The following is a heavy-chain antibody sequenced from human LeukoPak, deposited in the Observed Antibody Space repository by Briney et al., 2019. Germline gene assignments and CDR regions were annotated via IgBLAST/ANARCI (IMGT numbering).Heavy chain of an antibody. CDR2: IYYSGST. V-gene: IGHV4-39*01. J-gene: IGHJ5*02. CDR1: GGSISSSSYY. Sequence: PSETLSLTCTVSGGSISSSSYYWGWIRQPPGKGLEWIGSIYYSGSTYYNPSLNNRVTISVDTSKNQFSLKLTSVTAADTAVYYCARKRYYDFWSGYYGNWFDPWGQGTLVTVSS. CDR3: ARKRYYDFWSGYYGNWFDP. D-gene: IGHD3-3*01.